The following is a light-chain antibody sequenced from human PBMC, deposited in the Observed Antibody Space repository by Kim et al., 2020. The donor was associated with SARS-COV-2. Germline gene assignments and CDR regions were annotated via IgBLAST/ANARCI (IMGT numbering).Light chain of an antibody. CDR3: QSYDSSLVRV. CDR1: SSTIRAGYY. J-gene: IGLJ3*02. CDR2: GNS. Sequence: GQRVTIPCTAISSTIRAGYYVHLYQQLPGTAPKLLIHGNSNRPSGVPDRFSGSKSGTSASLAITGLQAEDEADYYCQSYDSSLVRVFGGGTKLTVL. V-gene: IGLV1-40*01.